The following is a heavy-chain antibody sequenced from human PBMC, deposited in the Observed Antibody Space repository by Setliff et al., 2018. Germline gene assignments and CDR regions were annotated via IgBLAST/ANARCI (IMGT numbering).Heavy chain of an antibody. CDR1: GGSFSDYW. V-gene: IGHV4-34*01. CDR2: IHHSGST. J-gene: IGHJ2*01. Sequence: SETLSLTCAVYGGSFSDYWWSWIRQLPGKGLEWIAEIHHSGSTNFHPSLKSRVAISVDPSKNQFYLNLRSVTAADTAVYFCARGTKTMVINYWYFDVWG. CDR3: ARGTKTMVINYWYFDV. D-gene: IGHD4-17*01.